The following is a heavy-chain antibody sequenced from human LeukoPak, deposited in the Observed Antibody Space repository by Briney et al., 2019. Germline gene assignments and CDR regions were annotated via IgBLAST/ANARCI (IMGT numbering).Heavy chain of an antibody. CDR2: IYYSGST. Sequence: PSETLSLTCTVSGGSISSYYWSWIRQPPGKGLEWIGYIYYSGSTNYNPSLKSRVTISVDTSKNQFSLKLSSVTAADTALYYCARAVTGTEDWFDPWGQGTLVTVSS. V-gene: IGHV4-59*08. J-gene: IGHJ5*02. CDR3: ARAVTGTEDWFDP. D-gene: IGHD1-20*01. CDR1: GGSISSYY.